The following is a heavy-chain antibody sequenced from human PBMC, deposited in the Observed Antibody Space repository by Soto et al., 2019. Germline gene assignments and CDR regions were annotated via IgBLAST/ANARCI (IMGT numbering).Heavy chain of an antibody. J-gene: IGHJ4*02. CDR2: SGCSGSKI. CDR1: GFTFSYNE. V-gene: IGHV3-48*03. CDR3: VRGCSCWPFEY. D-gene: IGHD6-19*01. Sequence: ESGGGLIQPGGSLRLSCVGSGFTFSYNEMNWVRQTPGKGLEWVSSSGCSGSKIYYAESVKGRFTISRDNAKNSLFLQMNSLRAEDTGVSYGVRGCSCWPFEYWGQGALGTVSS.